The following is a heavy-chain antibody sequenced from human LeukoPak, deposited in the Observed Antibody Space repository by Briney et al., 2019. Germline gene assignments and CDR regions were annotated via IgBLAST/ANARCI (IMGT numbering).Heavy chain of an antibody. CDR1: GFTFSSYA. CDR2: ISYDGSNK. Sequence: PGRSLRLSCAASGFTFSSYAMHWVRQAPGKGLEWVAVISYDGSNKYYADSVNGRFTVSRDNSKNTLYLQMNSLRAEDTAVYCCARSERKRFLEWSLDYYYGMDVWGQGTTVTVSS. CDR3: ARSERKRFLEWSLDYYYGMDV. D-gene: IGHD3-3*01. J-gene: IGHJ6*02. V-gene: IGHV3-30-3*01.